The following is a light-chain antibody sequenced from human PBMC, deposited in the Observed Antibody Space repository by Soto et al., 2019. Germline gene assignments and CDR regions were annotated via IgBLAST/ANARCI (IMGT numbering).Light chain of an antibody. V-gene: IGLV2-11*01. Sequence: QSALTQPRSVSGSPGQSVTISCTGTSSDVGGYNYVSWYQQHPGKAPKLMIYDVSKRPSGVPDRFYGSKSGNTASLTISGLQAEDEADYSCCSYAGRYTLVVFGGGTKLTVL. CDR1: SSDVGGYNY. CDR2: DVS. J-gene: IGLJ2*01. CDR3: CSYAGRYTLVV.